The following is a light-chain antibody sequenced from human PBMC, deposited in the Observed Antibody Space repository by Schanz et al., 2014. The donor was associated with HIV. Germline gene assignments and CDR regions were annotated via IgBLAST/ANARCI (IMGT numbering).Light chain of an antibody. CDR2: RAS. J-gene: IGKJ1*01. Sequence: EIVMTQSPVTLSVSPGERVTLSCRASRSVNSNLAWYQQKPGQAPRLLIYRASTRATGIPARFSGSGSGTDFTLTISRLEPEDFAVYYCQQYGRSWTFGQGTKVEMK. V-gene: IGKV3-15*01. CDR1: RSVNSN. CDR3: QQYGRSWT.